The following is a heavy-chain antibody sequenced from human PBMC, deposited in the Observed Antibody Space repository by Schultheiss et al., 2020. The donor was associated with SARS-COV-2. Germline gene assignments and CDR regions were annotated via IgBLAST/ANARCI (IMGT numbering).Heavy chain of an antibody. CDR3: ARGPNYYDSSGPYGGPHRGAFDI. CDR1: GFTFSSYA. D-gene: IGHD3-22*01. V-gene: IGHV3-74*01. Sequence: GGSLRLSCAASGFTFSSYAMSWVRQAPGKGLEWVSRINSDGSSTSYADSVKGRFTISRDNAKNSLYLQMNSLRAEDTAVYYCARGPNYYDSSGPYGGPHRGAFDIWGQGTMVTVSS. CDR2: INSDGSST. J-gene: IGHJ3*02.